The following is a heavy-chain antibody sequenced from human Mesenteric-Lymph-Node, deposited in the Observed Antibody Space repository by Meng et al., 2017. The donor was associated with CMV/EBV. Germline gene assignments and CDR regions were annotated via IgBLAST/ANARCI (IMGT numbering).Heavy chain of an antibody. Sequence: SETLSLTCTVSGVSLSNTAYYWSWTRQHPGKGLEWIGYIYYSGSTNYNPSLKSRVTISVDTSKNQFSLKLSSVTAADTAVYYCARTDTAMVTGGMDVWGQGTTVTVSS. CDR1: GVSLSNTAYY. CDR2: IYYSGST. V-gene: IGHV4-61*08. D-gene: IGHD5-18*01. CDR3: ARTDTAMVTGGMDV. J-gene: IGHJ6*02.